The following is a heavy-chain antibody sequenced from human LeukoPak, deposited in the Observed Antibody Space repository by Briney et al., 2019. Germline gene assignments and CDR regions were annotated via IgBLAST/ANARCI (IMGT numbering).Heavy chain of an antibody. CDR2: IIPIFGTA. D-gene: IGHD6-13*01. CDR3: ARLAAAGTNIDY. Sequence: SVKVSCKASGGTFSSYAISWVRQAPGQGLEWMGGIIPIFGTANYAQKFQGRVTITADESTSTAYMELSSLRSEDTAVYYCARLAAAGTNIDYWGQGTLVTVSS. V-gene: IGHV1-69*13. CDR1: GGTFSSYA. J-gene: IGHJ4*02.